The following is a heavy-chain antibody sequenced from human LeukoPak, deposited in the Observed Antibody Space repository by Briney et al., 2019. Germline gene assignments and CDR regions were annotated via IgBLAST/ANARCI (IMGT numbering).Heavy chain of an antibody. CDR1: GYSFTSYW. J-gene: IGHJ4*02. V-gene: IGHV5-51*03. Sequence: TGESLKISCKGSGYSFTSYWIGWVRQMPGKGLEWMGIIYPGDSDTRYSPSFQGQVTISADKSISTAYLQWSSLKASDTAMCYCARLGRYYYDSSGYYYADYWGQGTLVTVSS. CDR2: IYPGDSDT. CDR3: ARLGRYYYDSSGYYYADY. D-gene: IGHD3-22*01.